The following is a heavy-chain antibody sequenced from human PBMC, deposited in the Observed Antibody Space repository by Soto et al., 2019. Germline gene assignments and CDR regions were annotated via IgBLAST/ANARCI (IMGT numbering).Heavy chain of an antibody. D-gene: IGHD3-22*01. CDR2: IYYSGST. CDR1: GGSISSYY. Sequence: PSETLSLTCTVSGGSISSYYWSWIRQPPGKELEWIGYIYYSGSTNYNPSLKSRVTISVDTSKNQFSLKLSSVTAADTAVYYCAGEYYYDSSGYQVDYWGQGTLVTVSS. CDR3: AGEYYYDSSGYQVDY. J-gene: IGHJ4*02. V-gene: IGHV4-59*01.